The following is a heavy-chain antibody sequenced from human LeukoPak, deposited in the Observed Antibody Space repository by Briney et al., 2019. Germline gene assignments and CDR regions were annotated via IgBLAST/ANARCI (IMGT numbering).Heavy chain of an antibody. D-gene: IGHD6-6*01. CDR1: GGSFSGYY. Sequence: KPSETLSLTCAVYGGSFSGYYWSWIRQPPGKGLEWIGEINHSGSTNYNPSLKSRVTISVDTSKNQFSLELSSVTAADTAVYYCARGNPYSSSSFYYYYYYMDVWGKGTTVTVSS. J-gene: IGHJ6*03. CDR3: ARGNPYSSSSFYYYYYYMDV. V-gene: IGHV4-34*01. CDR2: INHSGST.